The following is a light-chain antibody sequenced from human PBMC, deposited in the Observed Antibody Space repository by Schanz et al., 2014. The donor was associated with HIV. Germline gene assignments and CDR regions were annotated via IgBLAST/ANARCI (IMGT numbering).Light chain of an antibody. J-gene: IGKJ1*01. V-gene: IGKV3-20*01. Sequence: EIVVTQSPGTLSLSPGEGATLSCRASQSLSSKYLAWYQQKPGQAPRLLIYGASTRATGIPARFSGSGSGTEFTLTISSLQAEDVAVYYCHQYYSTPPTFGQGTKVEIK. CDR2: GAS. CDR1: QSLSSKY. CDR3: HQYYSTPPT.